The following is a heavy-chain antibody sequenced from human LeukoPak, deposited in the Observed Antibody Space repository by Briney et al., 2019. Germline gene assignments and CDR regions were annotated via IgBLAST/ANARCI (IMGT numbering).Heavy chain of an antibody. Sequence: GASVKVSCKASGYTFTGYYMHWVRQAPGQGLEWMGWINPNSGGTNYAQKFQGRVTITADKSTSTAYMELSSLRSEDTAVYYCARERMATTPNWFDPWGQGTLVTVSS. D-gene: IGHD5-24*01. CDR3: ARERMATTPNWFDP. J-gene: IGHJ5*02. V-gene: IGHV1-2*02. CDR1: GYTFTGYY. CDR2: INPNSGGT.